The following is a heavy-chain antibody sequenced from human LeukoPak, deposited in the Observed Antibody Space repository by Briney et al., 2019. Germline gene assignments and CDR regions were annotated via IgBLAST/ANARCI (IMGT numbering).Heavy chain of an antibody. CDR3: ARGRARGYSTVGWFDP. V-gene: IGHV4-59*12. J-gene: IGHJ5*02. Sequence: SETLSLTCIVSGGSITTYYWSWIRQPPGKGLEWLGYIYYSGSANYNPSLKSRVTISVDTSKKQFSLKLSSVTAADTAVYYCARGRARGYSTVGWFDPWGQGTLVTVSS. D-gene: IGHD6-13*01. CDR2: IYYSGSA. CDR1: GGSITTYY.